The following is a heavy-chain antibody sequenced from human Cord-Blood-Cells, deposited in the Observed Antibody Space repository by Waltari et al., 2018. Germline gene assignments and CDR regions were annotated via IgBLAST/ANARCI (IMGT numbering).Heavy chain of an antibody. CDR1: GGSFRGYY. CDR3: ALAPWFGELLYAFDI. V-gene: IGHV4-34*01. Sequence: QVQLQQWGAGLLKPSETLSLPCAVYGGSFRGYYWSWIRQPPGKGLEWIGEINHSGSTNYNPSLKSRVTISVDTSKNQFSLKLSSVTAADTAVYYCALAPWFGELLYAFDIWGQGTMVTVSS. J-gene: IGHJ3*02. D-gene: IGHD3-10*01. CDR2: INHSGST.